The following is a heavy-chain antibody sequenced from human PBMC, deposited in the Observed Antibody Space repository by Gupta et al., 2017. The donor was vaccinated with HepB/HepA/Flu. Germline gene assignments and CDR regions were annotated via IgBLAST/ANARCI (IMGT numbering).Heavy chain of an antibody. Sequence: EVQLVESGGGLVQPGGSLRLSCAASGFTFNTYSMNWVRQAPGKGLEWVSYISSSSSSIYYADSVKGRFTISRDNAKKSLYLQMNSLRDEDTAVYYCARDGPKVGASTGYFDLWGRGTLVTVSS. V-gene: IGHV3-48*02. D-gene: IGHD1-26*01. CDR2: ISSSSSSI. CDR3: ARDGPKVGASTGYFDL. CDR1: GFTFNTYS. J-gene: IGHJ2*01.